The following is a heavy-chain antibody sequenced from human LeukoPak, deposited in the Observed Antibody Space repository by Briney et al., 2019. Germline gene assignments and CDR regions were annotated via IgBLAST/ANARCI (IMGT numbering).Heavy chain of an antibody. CDR2: ISGRSGTT. CDR3: AKGGSFSFDI. D-gene: IGHD5-12*01. CDR1: GFTFSTYD. Sequence: PGGSLRLSCAASGFTFSTYDMSWVRQTPGKGLEWVSGISGRSGTTYYADSVKGRFTISRDNSKNTLDLQMHSLRAEDTAIYFCAKGGSFSFDIWGQGTKVTVSS. J-gene: IGHJ3*02. V-gene: IGHV3-23*01.